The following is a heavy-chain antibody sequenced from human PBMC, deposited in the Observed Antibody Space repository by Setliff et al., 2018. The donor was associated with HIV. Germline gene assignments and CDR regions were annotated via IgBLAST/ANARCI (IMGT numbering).Heavy chain of an antibody. CDR1: GFSISSGFF. V-gene: IGHV4-38-2*01. J-gene: IGHJ4*02. D-gene: IGHD4-17*01. CDR2: IYQSGTT. Sequence: SETLSLTCAVSGFSISSGFFWGWVWQPPGKGLEWIGSIYQSGTTYYNTVLKSRVTISVDTSKNQFSLRLTSVTAADTAVYFCARVETTVTSRLDYWGQGTLVTVSS. CDR3: ARVETTVTSRLDY.